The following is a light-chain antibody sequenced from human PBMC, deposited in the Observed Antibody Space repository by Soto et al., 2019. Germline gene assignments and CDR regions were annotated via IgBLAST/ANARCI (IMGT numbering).Light chain of an antibody. CDR2: GTS. J-gene: IGKJ5*01. CDR3: QQFGSSSIT. Sequence: EIVLTQSPGTLSLSPGERATLSCRASQSVSSNYLAWYQQKPGQAPRLVIYGTSGRATGIPDRFSGSGSGTDFTLNISRLATEDYAVYYCQQFGSSSITFGQGTRLEIK. CDR1: QSVSSNY. V-gene: IGKV3-20*01.